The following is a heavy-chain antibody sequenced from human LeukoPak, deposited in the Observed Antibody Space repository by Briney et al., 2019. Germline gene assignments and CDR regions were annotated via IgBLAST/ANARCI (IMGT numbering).Heavy chain of an antibody. Sequence: PSETLSLTCTVSGGSISSYYWSWIRQPPGKGLEWIGYIYYSGSTNYNPSLKSRVTISVDTSKNQFSLKLSSVTAADTAVYYCARARLRYFDWLFYPTTLYGMDVWGQGTTVTVSS. V-gene: IGHV4-59*01. CDR1: GGSISSYY. CDR2: IYYSGST. D-gene: IGHD3-9*01. J-gene: IGHJ6*02. CDR3: ARARLRYFDWLFYPTTLYGMDV.